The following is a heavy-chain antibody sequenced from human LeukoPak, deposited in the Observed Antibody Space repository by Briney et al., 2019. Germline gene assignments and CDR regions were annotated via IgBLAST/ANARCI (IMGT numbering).Heavy chain of an antibody. CDR2: IYHSGST. J-gene: IGHJ4*02. D-gene: IGHD6-13*01. V-gene: IGHV4-4*02. CDR1: GGSISSSNW. Sequence: PSETLSLTCAVSGGSISSSNWWSWVRQPPGKGLEWIGEIYHSGSTNYNPSLKSRVTISVDKSKNQFSLKLSSVTAADTAVYYCATTERGIAAAVPNDYWGQGTLVTVSS. CDR3: ATTERGIAAAVPNDY.